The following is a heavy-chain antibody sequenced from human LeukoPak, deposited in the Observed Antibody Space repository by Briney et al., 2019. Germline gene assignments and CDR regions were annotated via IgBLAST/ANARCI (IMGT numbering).Heavy chain of an antibody. V-gene: IGHV3-48*03. CDR2: ISRDGGAI. D-gene: IGHD3-16*01. CDR3: ARDKDWGFDY. J-gene: IGHJ4*02. Sequence: GGSLRLSCAASGFTFSSYEMNWVRQAPGKGLEWLSYISRDGGAIYYADSVKGRFTISRDNAQNSLYLQMNSLRDEDTAVYYCARDKDWGFDYWGQGTLVTVSS. CDR1: GFTFSSYE.